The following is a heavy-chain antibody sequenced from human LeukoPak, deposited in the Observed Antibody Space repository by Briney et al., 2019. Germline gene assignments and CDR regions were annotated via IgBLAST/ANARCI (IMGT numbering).Heavy chain of an antibody. Sequence: GRSLRLSCAASGFTFNSYAMHWVRQAPGKGLEWVAVISSDGSNNYYADSVKGRFTISRDNSNNTLYLQLNSLRADDTAVYYCARDLLFRPYYFDYWGQGTLVTVSS. D-gene: IGHD2-21*02. CDR2: ISSDGSNN. CDR3: ARDLLFRPYYFDY. J-gene: IGHJ4*02. CDR1: GFTFNSYA. V-gene: IGHV3-30-3*01.